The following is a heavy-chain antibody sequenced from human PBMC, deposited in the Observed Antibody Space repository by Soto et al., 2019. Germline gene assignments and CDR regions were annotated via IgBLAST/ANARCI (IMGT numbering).Heavy chain of an antibody. J-gene: IGHJ4*02. CDR3: ARLYSSGWYGPGRY. CDR2: INWNGGST. D-gene: IGHD6-19*01. Sequence: EVQLVESGGGVVRPGGSLRLSCAASGFTFDDYGMSWVRQAPGKGLEWVAGINWNGGSTGYADSVKGRFTISRDNAQNSLYLQMNSLRAEDTALYYCARLYSSGWYGPGRYWGQGTLVTVSS. V-gene: IGHV3-20*04. CDR1: GFTFDDYG.